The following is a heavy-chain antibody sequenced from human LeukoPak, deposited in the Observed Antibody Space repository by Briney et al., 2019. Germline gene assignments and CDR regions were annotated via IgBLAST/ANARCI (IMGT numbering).Heavy chain of an antibody. Sequence: SETLSLTCTVSGGSISSSSYYWGWIRQPPGKGLEWTGYIYYSGSTNYNPSLKSRVTISVDTSKNQFSLKLSSVTAADTAVYYCARSVVGLVSDYWGQGTLVTVSS. CDR3: ARSVVGLVSDY. J-gene: IGHJ4*02. D-gene: IGHD2-15*01. V-gene: IGHV4-61*05. CDR2: IYYSGST. CDR1: GGSISSSSYY.